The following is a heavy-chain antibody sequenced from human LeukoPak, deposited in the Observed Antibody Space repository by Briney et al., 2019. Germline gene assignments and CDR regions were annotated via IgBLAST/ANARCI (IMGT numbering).Heavy chain of an antibody. Sequence: GRSLRLSCAASGFTFSSYGMHWVRQAPGKGLEWVAVISYDGSNKYYADSVKGRFTISRDNSKNTLYLQMNSLRAEDTAVYYCAKSLHKIQLWLGGYWGQGTRVTVSS. CDR2: ISYDGSNK. D-gene: IGHD5-18*01. J-gene: IGHJ4*02. CDR3: AKSLHKIQLWLGGY. V-gene: IGHV3-30*18. CDR1: GFTFSSYG.